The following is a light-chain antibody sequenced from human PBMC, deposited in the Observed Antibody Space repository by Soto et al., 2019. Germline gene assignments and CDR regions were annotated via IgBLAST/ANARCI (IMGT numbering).Light chain of an antibody. V-gene: IGKV1-17*01. Sequence: DIQMTQSPSSLSASVGDRVTITCRASQGIGSALGWYQQKPRKAPKRLIYAASSLQSGVPSRFSGSGSGTEFALTISRLQPEDFATYYCLQHNSDPPTIGGGTKVEIK. J-gene: IGKJ4*01. CDR2: AAS. CDR1: QGIGSA. CDR3: LQHNSDPPT.